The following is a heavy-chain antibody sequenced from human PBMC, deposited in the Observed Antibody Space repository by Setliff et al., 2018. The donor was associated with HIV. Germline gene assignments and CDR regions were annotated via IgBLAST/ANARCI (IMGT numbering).Heavy chain of an antibody. D-gene: IGHD5-12*01. CDR3: ARQPLYNDYDWRSYYFDY. J-gene: IGHJ4*02. CDR1: GYSISSGCY. V-gene: IGHV4-38-2*01. Sequence: PSETLSLTCAASGYSISSGCYWGWIRQPPGKGLEWIGSMYHTGSTYYSPSLNSRFTISVDTSKNQFSLKLRSVTAADTAVYYCARQPLYNDYDWRSYYFDYWGQGSLVTVSS. CDR2: MYHTGST.